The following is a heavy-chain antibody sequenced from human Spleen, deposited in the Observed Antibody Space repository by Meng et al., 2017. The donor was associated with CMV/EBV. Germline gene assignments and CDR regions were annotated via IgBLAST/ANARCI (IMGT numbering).Heavy chain of an antibody. J-gene: IGHJ4*02. Sequence: GESLKISCVASGFSLTDYWMHWVRQTPGTGLVWVSSIISDGSVTRYADSVKGRFIISRDNAKNTLYLQMNSLRAEDTAAYFCAKARFVLAAHDYFDSWGQGTLVTVSS. D-gene: IGHD2-21*01. CDR3: AKARFVLAAHDYFDS. CDR2: IISDGSVT. V-gene: IGHV3-74*01. CDR1: GFSLTDYW.